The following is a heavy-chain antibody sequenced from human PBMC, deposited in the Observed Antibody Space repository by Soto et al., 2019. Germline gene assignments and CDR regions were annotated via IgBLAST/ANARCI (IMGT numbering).Heavy chain of an antibody. V-gene: IGHV3-11*03. J-gene: IGHJ3*01. CDR1: RFTFSDYY. Sequence: GGSLRLSCAASRFTFSDYYMTWIRQAPGKGLEWVSYISSNGKYRGYADSVKGRFTISRDNAENSLYLQMDSLRAEDTAVYYCARNYDILTARILDSWGPGTLVTVS. CDR3: ARNYDILTARILDS. D-gene: IGHD3-9*01. CDR2: ISSNGKYR.